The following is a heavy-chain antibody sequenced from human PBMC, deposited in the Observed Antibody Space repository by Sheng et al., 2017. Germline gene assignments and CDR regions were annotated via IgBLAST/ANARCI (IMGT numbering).Heavy chain of an antibody. J-gene: IGHJ4*02. V-gene: IGHV2-70*04. Sequence: QVTLKESGPALVRPTQTVTLTCTFSGFSLSASGMRVSWIRQPPGKALEWLARIDWDDDKFYSTSLKTRLTISKDTSKNQVVLIMTNMDPVDTATYYCARQGGVHGYNYEYWGQGILVTVSS. CDR3: ARQGGVHGYNYEY. D-gene: IGHD5-12*01. CDR1: GFSLSASGMR. CDR2: IDWDDDK.